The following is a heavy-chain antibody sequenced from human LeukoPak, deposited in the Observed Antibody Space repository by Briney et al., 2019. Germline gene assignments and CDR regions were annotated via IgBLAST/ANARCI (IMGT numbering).Heavy chain of an antibody. J-gene: IGHJ4*02. Sequence: GRSLRLSCAVSGFTFSTYGMHWVRQAPGKGLEWVAVISNDGSYKDYADSVKGRFTISRDNSMNTLYLQMDSLRPEDTAVYYCAKANAREFDYWGQGTLSPSPQ. CDR1: GFTFSTYG. CDR3: AKANAREFDY. V-gene: IGHV3-30*18. D-gene: IGHD3-10*01. CDR2: ISNDGSYK.